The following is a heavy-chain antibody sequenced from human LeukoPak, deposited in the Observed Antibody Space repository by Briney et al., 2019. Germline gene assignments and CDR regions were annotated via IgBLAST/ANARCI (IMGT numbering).Heavy chain of an antibody. D-gene: IGHD2-15*01. J-gene: IGHJ4*02. V-gene: IGHV3-30*03. CDR3: ARDCYFDSCD. CDR2: ISYDGSNK. Sequence: QSGGSLRLSCAASGFTFSSYGMHWVRQAPGKGLEWVAVISYDGSNKYYADSVKGRFTISRDNAKNSLYLQMNSLRAEDTAVYYCARDCYFDSCDWGQGTLVTVSS. CDR1: GFTFSSYG.